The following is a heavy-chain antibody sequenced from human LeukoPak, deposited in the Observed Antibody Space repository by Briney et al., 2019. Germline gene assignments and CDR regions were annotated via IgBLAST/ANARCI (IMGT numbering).Heavy chain of an antibody. J-gene: IGHJ4*02. Sequence: PGGSLRLSCAASGFTFSSYAMSWVRQAPGKGLEWVSGISGSGGSTYYADSVKGRFTISRDNPKNTLYLQMNSLRAEDTAVYYCAKERGNNGGNTNGYFDYWGQGTLVTVSS. V-gene: IGHV3-23*01. D-gene: IGHD4-23*01. CDR2: ISGSGGST. CDR3: AKERGNNGGNTNGYFDY. CDR1: GFTFSSYA.